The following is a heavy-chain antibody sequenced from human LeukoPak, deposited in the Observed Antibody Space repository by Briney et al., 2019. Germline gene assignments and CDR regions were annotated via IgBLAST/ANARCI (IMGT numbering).Heavy chain of an antibody. CDR3: VRGKKPGWDMSYFDY. J-gene: IGHJ4*02. Sequence: PGGSLRLSCAASRFNFNSFVMGWVRQPPGKGLEWVSSISTSSGYIFYADSLKGRVTISRDNAKNSLYLQMNSLRAEDTAVYYCVRGKKPGWDMSYFDYWGQGILVTVSS. CDR2: ISTSSGYI. CDR1: RFNFNSFV. D-gene: IGHD1-14*01. V-gene: IGHV3-21*06.